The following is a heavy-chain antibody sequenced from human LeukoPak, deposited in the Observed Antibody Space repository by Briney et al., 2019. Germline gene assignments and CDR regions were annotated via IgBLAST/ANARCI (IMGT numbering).Heavy chain of an antibody. V-gene: IGHV3-23*01. CDR2: ISGSGGST. Sequence: PGGSLRLTCAASGFTFSSYAMSWVRQAPGKGLEWVSAISGSGGSTYYADSVKGRFTISRDNSKNTLYLQMNSLRAEDTAVYYCAEEKREQQLVRGIFDYWGQGTLVTVSS. J-gene: IGHJ4*02. D-gene: IGHD6-13*01. CDR1: GFTFSSYA. CDR3: AEEKREQQLVRGIFDY.